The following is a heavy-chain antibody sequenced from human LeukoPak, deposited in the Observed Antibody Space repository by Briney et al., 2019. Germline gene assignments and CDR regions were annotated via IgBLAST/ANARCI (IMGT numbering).Heavy chain of an antibody. Sequence: GGSLRLSCAASGFTFSSYAMHWGRQAPGKGLEWVAVISYDGSNKYYADSVKGRFTISRDNSKNTLYLQMNSLRAEDTAVYYCARDLGSGSYSIWFDPWGQGTLVTVSS. CDR2: ISYDGSNK. D-gene: IGHD1-26*01. V-gene: IGHV3-30-3*01. J-gene: IGHJ5*02. CDR1: GFTFSSYA. CDR3: ARDLGSGSYSIWFDP.